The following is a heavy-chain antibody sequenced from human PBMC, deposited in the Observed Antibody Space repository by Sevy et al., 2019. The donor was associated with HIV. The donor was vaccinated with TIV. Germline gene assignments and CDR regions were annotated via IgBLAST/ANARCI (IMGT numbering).Heavy chain of an antibody. J-gene: IGHJ6*02. CDR2: ISSSGSTI. Sequence: GGSLRLSCAASGFTFSDYYMSWIRQAPGKGLEWVSYISSSGSTIYYADSVKGRFTISRDNAKNSLYLQMNSLRAEDTAVYYCARGGIEAADPTYYYYYGMDVWGQGTTVTVSS. CDR3: ARGGIEAADPTYYYYYGMDV. D-gene: IGHD6-13*01. V-gene: IGHV3-11*01. CDR1: GFTFSDYY.